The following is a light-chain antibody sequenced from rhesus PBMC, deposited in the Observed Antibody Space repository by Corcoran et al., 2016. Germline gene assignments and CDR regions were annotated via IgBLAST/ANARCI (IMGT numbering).Light chain of an antibody. V-gene: IGKV1-74*01. Sequence: DIQMTQSPSSLSASVGDRVTITCRASENVNNYLNWYQQKPGKAPKLLIYEASPLQIGVPSRFSGSGSGTDYTFSISSLQPEDVATYYCQHDYGTPYSFGQGTKVEIK. J-gene: IGKJ2*01. CDR3: QHDYGTPYS. CDR1: ENVNNY. CDR2: EAS.